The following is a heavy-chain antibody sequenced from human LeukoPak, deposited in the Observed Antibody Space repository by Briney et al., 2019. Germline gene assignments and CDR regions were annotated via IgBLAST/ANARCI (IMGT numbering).Heavy chain of an antibody. CDR3: ARLLTSGSNIRDWFDP. J-gene: IGHJ5*02. D-gene: IGHD3-16*01. CDR1: GYSFTNYW. V-gene: IGHV5-51*01. CDR2: IYPGDSDT. Sequence: GESLKISCKGSGYSFTNYWIGWVRQLPGKGLEWMGIIYPGDSDTRYNPSFQGQVTLSADKSISTAYQQWSNLKASDTAMYYCARLLTSGSNIRDWFDPWGQGTLVTVSS.